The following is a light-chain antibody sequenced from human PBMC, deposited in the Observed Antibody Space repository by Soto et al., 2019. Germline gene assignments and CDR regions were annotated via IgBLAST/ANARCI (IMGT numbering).Light chain of an antibody. J-gene: IGKJ1*01. V-gene: IGKV4-1*01. CDR1: QSVLYSSNNKNH. CDR2: WAS. Sequence: DIVLTQSPGSLAVSLGERATINCKSSQSVLYSSNNKNHLAWYQQRPGQPPKLLFSWASTRESGVPDRFSASGSGTDFTLSIGSLQAEDVAVYYCQQYYSTPRTFGQGTKVDI. CDR3: QQYYSTPRT.